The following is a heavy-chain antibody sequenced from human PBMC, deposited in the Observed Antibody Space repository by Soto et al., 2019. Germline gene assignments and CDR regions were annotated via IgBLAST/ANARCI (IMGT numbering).Heavy chain of an antibody. Sequence: PGGSLRLSCAASGFTFSSYAMHWVRQAPGKGQEWVAVISYDGSNKYYADSVKGRFTISRDNSKNTLYLQMNSLRAEDTAVYYCARQYDFLSDYDTSDAFDCWGQGTMVTVSS. D-gene: IGHD3-9*01. J-gene: IGHJ3*01. CDR3: ARQYDFLSDYDTSDAFDC. CDR2: ISYDGSNK. V-gene: IGHV3-30-3*01. CDR1: GFTFSSYA.